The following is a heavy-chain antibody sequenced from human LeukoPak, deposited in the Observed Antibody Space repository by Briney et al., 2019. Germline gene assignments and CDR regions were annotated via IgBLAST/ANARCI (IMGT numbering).Heavy chain of an antibody. D-gene: IGHD3-16*01. J-gene: IGHJ4*02. V-gene: IGHV1-2*06. Sequence: ASVKVSCKASGYTFTGYYMHWLRQAPGQGLEWMGRINPNSGGTNYAQKFQGRVTMTRDTSISTAYMELSRLRSDDTAVYYCARLRLRAGGYFDYWGQGTLVTVSS. CDR1: GYTFTGYY. CDR3: ARLRLRAGGYFDY. CDR2: INPNSGGT.